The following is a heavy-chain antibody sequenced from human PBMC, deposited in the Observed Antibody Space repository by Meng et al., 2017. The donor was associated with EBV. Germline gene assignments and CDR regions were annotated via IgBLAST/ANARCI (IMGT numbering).Heavy chain of an antibody. CDR2: ITPYNDNT. D-gene: IGHD4-17*01. Sequence: QVQWVQSGADGKKPGAAVRVPCMASGYTFTRNGISWVRQDPGQGLEWMGWITPYNDNTKVEQRFQDRVTLTADRSKNTVFMELRNLKSDDTAVYYCARDSSTVERYLDLWGRGTLVTVSS. CDR3: ARDSSTVERYLDL. J-gene: IGHJ2*01. V-gene: IGHV1-18*01. CDR1: GYTFTRNG.